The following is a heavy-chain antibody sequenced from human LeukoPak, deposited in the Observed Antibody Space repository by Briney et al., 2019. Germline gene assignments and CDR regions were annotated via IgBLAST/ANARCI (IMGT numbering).Heavy chain of an antibody. CDR3: ARSADYGDWNWFDP. D-gene: IGHD4-17*01. CDR1: GYSISSDYY. Sequence: PSETLSLTCTVSGYSISSDYYWGWIRQPPGKGLEWIGSIHHSGRTYYNPSLKSRVNISVDTSKHQFSLNLSSVTAADTAVYYCARSADYGDWNWFDPWGQGTLVTVSS. V-gene: IGHV4-38-2*02. J-gene: IGHJ5*02. CDR2: IHHSGRT.